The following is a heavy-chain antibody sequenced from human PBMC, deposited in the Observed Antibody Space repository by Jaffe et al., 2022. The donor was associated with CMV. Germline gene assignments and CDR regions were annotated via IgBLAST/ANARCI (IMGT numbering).Heavy chain of an antibody. D-gene: IGHD1-26*01. Sequence: QLQLQESGPGLVKPSETLSLTCTVSGGSISSSSYYWGWIRQPPGKGLEWIGSIYYSGSTYYNPSLKSRVTISVDTSKNQFSLKLSSVTAADTAVYYCASLSPSLSDYGMDVWGQGTTVTVSS. CDR1: GGSISSSSYY. V-gene: IGHV4-39*01. J-gene: IGHJ6*02. CDR3: ASLSPSLSDYGMDV. CDR2: IYYSGST.